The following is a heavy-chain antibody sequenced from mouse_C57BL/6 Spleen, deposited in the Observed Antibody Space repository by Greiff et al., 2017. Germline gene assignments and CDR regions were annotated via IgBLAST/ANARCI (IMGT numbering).Heavy chain of an antibody. D-gene: IGHD1-1*01. CDR3: ARGYYGSFYYFDY. J-gene: IGHJ2*01. Sequence: QVQLQQPGAELVKPGASVKLSCKASGYTFTSYWMHWVKQRPGQGLEWIGMIHPNSGSTNYNEKFKSKATLTVDKSSSTAYMQHSSLTSEDSAVYYCARGYYGSFYYFDYWGQGTTLTVSS. CDR2: IHPNSGST. V-gene: IGHV1-64*01. CDR1: GYTFTSYW.